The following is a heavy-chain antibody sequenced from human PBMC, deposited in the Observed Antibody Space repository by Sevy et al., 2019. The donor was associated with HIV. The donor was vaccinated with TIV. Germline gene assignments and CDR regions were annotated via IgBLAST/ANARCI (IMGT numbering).Heavy chain of an antibody. CDR2: ISYDGSNK. J-gene: IGHJ6*02. CDR3: AKVGLGYYYYGMDV. V-gene: IGHV3-30*18. CDR1: GFTFSSYG. Sequence: GGSLRLSCVASGFTFSSYGMHWVRQAPGKGLEWVAVISYDGSNKYYADSVKGRFTISRDNSKNTLYLQMNSLRAEDTAVYYCAKVGLGYYYYGMDVWGQGTTVTVSS.